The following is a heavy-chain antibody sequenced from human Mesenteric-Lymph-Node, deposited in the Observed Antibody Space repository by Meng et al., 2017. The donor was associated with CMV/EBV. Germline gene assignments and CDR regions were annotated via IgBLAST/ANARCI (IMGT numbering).Heavy chain of an antibody. CDR3: ARQWGIAVANDAFDI. J-gene: IGHJ3*02. CDR1: GYSFTSYW. CDR2: IYPGDSDT. V-gene: IGHV5-51*01. D-gene: IGHD6-19*01. Sequence: KVSCKGSGYSFTSYWIGWVRQMPGKGLEWMGIIYPGDSDTRYSPSFQGQVTISADKSISTAYLQWSSLKASDTAMYYCARQWGIAVANDAFDIWGQGTMVTVSS.